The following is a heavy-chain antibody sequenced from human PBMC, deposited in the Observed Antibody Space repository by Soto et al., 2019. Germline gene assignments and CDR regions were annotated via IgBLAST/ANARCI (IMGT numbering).Heavy chain of an antibody. J-gene: IGHJ4*02. V-gene: IGHV6-1*01. Sequence: QSLTLTGAVSWDGSSCICVAGNWIRQSPSRGLEWLGRTYYRSKWYNDYAVSVKSRITINPDTSKNHFSLQLNSVTPEDKAVYYCARSMGHFDYWGQGTLV. CDR1: WDGSSCICVA. CDR2: TYYRSKWYN. D-gene: IGHD2-8*01. CDR3: ARSMGHFDY.